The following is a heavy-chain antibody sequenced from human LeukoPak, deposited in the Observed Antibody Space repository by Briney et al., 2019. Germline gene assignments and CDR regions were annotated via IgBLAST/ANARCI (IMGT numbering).Heavy chain of an antibody. CDR3: ARDNDPDYSSSPGWFDL. D-gene: IGHD3-22*01. Sequence: GGSLRLSCAASGFTFSDYSIHWVRLAPGKGLEWVGVTSSDGSNKFYADSVKGRFTVSRDNSKNTLYLQMNSLRAEDTAVYYCARDNDPDYSSSPGWFDLWGQGTLVTVSS. J-gene: IGHJ5*02. V-gene: IGHV3-30*06. CDR2: TSSDGSNK. CDR1: GFTFSDYS.